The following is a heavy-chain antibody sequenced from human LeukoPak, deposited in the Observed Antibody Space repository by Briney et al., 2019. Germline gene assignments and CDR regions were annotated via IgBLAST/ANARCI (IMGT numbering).Heavy chain of an antibody. J-gene: IGHJ3*01. V-gene: IGHV3-72*01. CDR2: TRNRINGYTT. CDR3: VTR. CDR1: GFTFSDHY. Sequence: GGSLRLSCAASGFTFSDHYMDWVRQAPGRGLEWIGRTRNRINGYTTEYAASVRGRFTVSRDDSKNSLYLQMNSLKIKDTAVYFCVTRWGQGTMVTVSS.